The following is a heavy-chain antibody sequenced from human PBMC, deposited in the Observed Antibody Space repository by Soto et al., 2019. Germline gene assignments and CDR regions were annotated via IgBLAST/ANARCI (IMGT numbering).Heavy chain of an antibody. V-gene: IGHV3-66*01. CDR2: IYSGGST. Sequence: EVQLVESRGGLVQPGGSLRLACAAAGFTVSSNYMSWVRQAPGKGLEWVSVIYSGGSTYYADSVKGRFTISRDNSKNTLYLQMNSLRAEDTAVYYCARDYCSGGSCYDAFDICGQGTMVTVSS. CDR1: GFTVSSNY. D-gene: IGHD2-15*01. CDR3: ARDYCSGGSCYDAFDI. J-gene: IGHJ3*02.